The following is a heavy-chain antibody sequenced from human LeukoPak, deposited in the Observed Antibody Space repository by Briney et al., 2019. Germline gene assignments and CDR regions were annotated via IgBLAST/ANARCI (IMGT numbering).Heavy chain of an antibody. Sequence: GASVKVSCKASGYTFTSYGISWVRQAPGQGLEWMGWISAYNGNTNYAQKLQGRVTMTTDTSTSTAYMELRSLRSDDTAVYYCARDLVAEDWGHYEWVRFDPWGQGTLVTVSS. J-gene: IGHJ5*02. CDR2: ISAYNGNT. V-gene: IGHV1-18*04. D-gene: IGHD2-15*01. CDR1: GYTFTSYG. CDR3: ARDLVAEDWGHYEWVRFDP.